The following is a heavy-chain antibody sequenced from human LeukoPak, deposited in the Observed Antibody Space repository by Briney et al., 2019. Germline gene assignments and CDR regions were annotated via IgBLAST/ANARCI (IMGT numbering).Heavy chain of an antibody. CDR3: VREGPRGLAFDI. Sequence: GGSLRLSCAASGFTFSSYVMHWVRQAPGKGLEWVAVIWYDGSNKYYADSVKGRFTISRDNSKNTLYLQMNGLRVEDTAVYYCVREGPRGLAFDIWGQGTMVTVSS. V-gene: IGHV3-33*01. CDR1: GFTFSSYV. J-gene: IGHJ3*02. D-gene: IGHD3/OR15-3a*01. CDR2: IWYDGSNK.